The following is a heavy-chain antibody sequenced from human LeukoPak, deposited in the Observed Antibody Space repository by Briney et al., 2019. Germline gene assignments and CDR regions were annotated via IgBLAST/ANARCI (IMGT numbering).Heavy chain of an antibody. Sequence: GASVKVSCKASGYTFTNYYIHWVRQAPGQGLEWMGVINPSGGGTTYAQKFQGRVTMTGDTSTSTIYMELSSLRSEDTAVYYCARDWSGYYCFDYWGQGTLVTVSS. J-gene: IGHJ4*02. CDR2: INPSGGGT. V-gene: IGHV1-46*01. D-gene: IGHD3-3*01. CDR3: ARDWSGYYCFDY. CDR1: GYTFTNYY.